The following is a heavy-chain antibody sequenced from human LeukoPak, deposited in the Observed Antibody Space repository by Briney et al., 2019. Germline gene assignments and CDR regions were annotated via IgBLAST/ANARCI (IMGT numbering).Heavy chain of an antibody. Sequence: SETLSLTCAVYGGSFSGYYWNWIRQPPGKGLEWIGEINHSGSTSYNPSLKSRVTISIDTSKNQFSLKLSSVTAADTAVYYCARDFAFDIWGQGIMVTVSS. CDR1: GGSFSGYY. V-gene: IGHV4-34*01. J-gene: IGHJ3*02. CDR3: ARDFAFDI. CDR2: INHSGST.